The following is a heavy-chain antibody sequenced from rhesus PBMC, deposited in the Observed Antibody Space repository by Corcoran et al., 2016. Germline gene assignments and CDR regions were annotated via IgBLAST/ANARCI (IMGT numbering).Heavy chain of an antibody. Sequence: QVQLQESGPGLVQPSETLSLPCAVSVDSISTGYTYCSWVRKHPGKGLEWIGYITYSETTNYNSALKSRVTISRDTSKNQFSLSLESLTAADTAVYYCARDWTSNGWYYVDDWGQGVLVSVSS. CDR2: ITYSETT. V-gene: IGHV4-122*02. J-gene: IGHJ4*01. D-gene: IGHD2-2*01. CDR1: VDSISTGYTY. CDR3: ARDWTSNGWYYVDD.